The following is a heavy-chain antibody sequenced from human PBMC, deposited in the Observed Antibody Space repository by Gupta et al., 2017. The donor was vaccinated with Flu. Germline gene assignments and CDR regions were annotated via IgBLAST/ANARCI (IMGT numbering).Heavy chain of an antibody. CDR3: ARHPGSIAAAPNQYYYYGMDV. D-gene: IGHD6-13*01. V-gene: IGHV4-59*08. Sequence: QVQLQESGPGLVKPSETLSLTCTVSGGSISSYYWSWIRQPPGKGLEWIGYIYYGGSTNYNPSLKSRVTISVDTSKNQFSLKLSSVTAADTAVYYCARHPGSIAAAPNQYYYYGMDVWGQGTTVTVSS. CDR1: GGSISSYY. J-gene: IGHJ6*02. CDR2: IYYGGST.